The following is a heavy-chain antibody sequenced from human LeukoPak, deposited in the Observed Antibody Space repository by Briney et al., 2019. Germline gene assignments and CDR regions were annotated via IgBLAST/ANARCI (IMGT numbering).Heavy chain of an antibody. CDR1: GGSISSSSYY. J-gene: IGHJ6*03. D-gene: IGHD3-16*01. Sequence: SETLSLTCTVSGGSISSSSYYWGWIRQPPGKGLEWIGSIYYSGSTYYNPSLKIRVTISVYTSKNQFSLKLSSVTAADTAMYYCARVKDPGGYYYYYYMDVWGKGTTVTVSS. V-gene: IGHV4-39*07. CDR2: IYYSGST. CDR3: ARVKDPGGYYYYYYMDV.